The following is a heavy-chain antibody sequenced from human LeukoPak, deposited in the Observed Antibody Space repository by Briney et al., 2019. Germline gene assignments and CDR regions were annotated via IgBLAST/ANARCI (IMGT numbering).Heavy chain of an antibody. CDR1: GYTFTSYY. Sequence: ASVRVSCKASGYTFTSYYVHWVRQAPGQGLEWMGWVSAYNGKTNYAQSLQDRVTMTTDTSTSTVYMELRSLRSDDTALYYCARGDTFLPTHYFDPWGQGTQVTVSS. CDR3: ARGDTFLPTHYFDP. V-gene: IGHV1-18*04. D-gene: IGHD2/OR15-2a*01. J-gene: IGHJ5*02. CDR2: VSAYNGKT.